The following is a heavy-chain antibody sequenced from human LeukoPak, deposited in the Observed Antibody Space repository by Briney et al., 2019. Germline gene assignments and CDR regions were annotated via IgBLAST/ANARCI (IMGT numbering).Heavy chain of an antibody. CDR3: AKGKLKQQLVT. D-gene: IGHD6-13*01. CDR2: ISGSGGST. J-gene: IGHJ5*02. Sequence: GGSLRLSCAASGSTFSSYAMSWVRQAPGKGLEWVSAISGSGGSTYYADSVKGRFTISRDNSKNTLYLQMNSLRAEDTAVYYCAKGKLKQQLVTWGQGTLVTVSS. V-gene: IGHV3-23*01. CDR1: GSTFSSYA.